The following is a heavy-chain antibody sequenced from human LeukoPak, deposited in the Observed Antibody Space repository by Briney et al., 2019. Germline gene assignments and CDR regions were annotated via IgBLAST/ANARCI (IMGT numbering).Heavy chain of an antibody. CDR1: SGSFSGYY. D-gene: IGHD5-12*01. CDR3: ARAYERFYYYYMDV. J-gene: IGHJ6*03. V-gene: IGHV4-34*01. CDR2: IYHTGSA. Sequence: SETLSLTCAVYSGSFSGYYWSWIRQPPGKGLEWIGNIYHTGSAYYNPSLKSRVTISVDTSKNQFSLKLSSVTAADTAVYYCARAYERFYYYYMDVWGKGTTVTISS.